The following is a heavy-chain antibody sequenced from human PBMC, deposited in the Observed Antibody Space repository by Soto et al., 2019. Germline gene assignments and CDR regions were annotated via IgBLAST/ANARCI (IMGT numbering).Heavy chain of an antibody. CDR1: GNSFSNYF. CDR2: INHRGST. Sequence: SDTLSLTCAVYGNSFSNYFWAWIRQPPGKGLEWIGEINHRGSTIYNPAFGSRVSISVDTSRKQVSLKLGSVTAAATAMYYCARVSRGYYDYWGEGTLVT. CDR3: ARVSRGYYDY. J-gene: IGHJ4*02. V-gene: IGHV4-34*01.